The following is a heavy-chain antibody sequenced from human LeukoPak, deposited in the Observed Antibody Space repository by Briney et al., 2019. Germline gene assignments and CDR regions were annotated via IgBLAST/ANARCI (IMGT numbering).Heavy chain of an antibody. Sequence: GGSLRLSCAASGFTFSNYGMHWVRQAPGKGLEWVAIIWNDGSTNYYADSVKGRFTISRDNSKNTLDLQMNSLRVEDTAVYFCAKPMHEGREGYLIDYWGQGTLVTVSS. V-gene: IGHV3-33*06. J-gene: IGHJ4*02. D-gene: IGHD5-12*01. CDR1: GFTFSNYG. CDR3: AKPMHEGREGYLIDY. CDR2: IWNDGSTN.